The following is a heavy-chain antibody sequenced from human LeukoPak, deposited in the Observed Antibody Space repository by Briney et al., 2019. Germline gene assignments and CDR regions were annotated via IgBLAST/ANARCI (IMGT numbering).Heavy chain of an antibody. V-gene: IGHV1-18*01. J-gene: IGHJ4*02. CDR1: GYTFTSYG. D-gene: IGHD3-3*01. Sequence: ASVKVSCKASGYTFTSYGISWVRQAPGQGLEWMGWISAYNGNTNYAQKLQGRVTMTTDTSTSTAYMELRSLRSDDTAVYYCARDLRYCDFWSGHDYWGQGTLVTVSS. CDR3: ARDLRYCDFWSGHDY. CDR2: ISAYNGNT.